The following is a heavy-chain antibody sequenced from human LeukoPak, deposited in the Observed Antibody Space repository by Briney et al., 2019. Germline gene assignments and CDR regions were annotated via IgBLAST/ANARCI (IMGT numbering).Heavy chain of an antibody. V-gene: IGHV1-2*02. Sequence: ASVKVSCKASGYTFTGYYMHWVRQAPGQGLECMGWINPNSGGTNYAQKFQGRVTMTRDTSISTAYMELSRLRSDDTAVYYCARAADVLLWFGEASRFDPWGQGTLVTVSS. D-gene: IGHD3-10*01. CDR1: GYTFTGYY. CDR2: INPNSGGT. J-gene: IGHJ5*02. CDR3: ARAADVLLWFGEASRFDP.